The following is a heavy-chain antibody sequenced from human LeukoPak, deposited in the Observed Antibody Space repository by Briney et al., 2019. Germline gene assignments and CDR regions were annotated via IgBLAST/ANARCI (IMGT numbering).Heavy chain of an antibody. Sequence: GGSLRLSCAASGFTFSSYAMHWVRQAPGKGLEWVAVISYDGSNKYYADSVKGRFTISRDNSKNTLYLQMNSLRAEDTAVYYCARGYSSSWYYFDYWGQGTLVTISS. V-gene: IGHV3-30*14. CDR1: GFTFSSYA. J-gene: IGHJ4*02. D-gene: IGHD6-13*01. CDR2: ISYDGSNK. CDR3: ARGYSSSWYYFDY.